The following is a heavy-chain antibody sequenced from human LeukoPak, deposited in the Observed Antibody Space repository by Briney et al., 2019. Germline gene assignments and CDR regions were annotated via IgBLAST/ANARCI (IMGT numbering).Heavy chain of an antibody. Sequence: GGSLRLSCAASGFTVSSNYMSWVRRAPGKGLEWVSAIGGSGGSTYYADSVKGRFTISRDNSKNTLYLQMNSLRAEDMAVYYCAKTQAAVGKAWFDPWGQGTLVTVSS. CDR3: AKTQAAVGKAWFDP. CDR1: GFTVSSNY. CDR2: IGGSGGST. J-gene: IGHJ5*02. D-gene: IGHD6-13*01. V-gene: IGHV3-23*01.